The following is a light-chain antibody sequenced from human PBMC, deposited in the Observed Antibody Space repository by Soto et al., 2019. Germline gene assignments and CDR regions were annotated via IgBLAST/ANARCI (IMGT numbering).Light chain of an antibody. CDR1: QSVSSY. J-gene: IGKJ1*01. CDR3: QHYGASPWT. CDR2: RAS. V-gene: IGKV3-20*01. Sequence: EIVLTQSPGTLSLSPGERATLSCRASQSVSSYLAWYQQKPGQAPRVLIYRASIRATGISDRFSGSGSGTDFTLTISRLEPEDFAVYYCQHYGASPWTFGQGTKVDIK.